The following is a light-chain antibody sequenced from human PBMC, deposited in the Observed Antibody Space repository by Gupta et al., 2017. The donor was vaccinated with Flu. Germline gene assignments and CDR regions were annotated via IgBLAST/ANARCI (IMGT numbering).Light chain of an antibody. V-gene: IGKV3-20*01. CDR2: GAS. CDR1: QSVSYNY. Sequence: GTLSLSPGERVTLSCRASQSVSYNYLPWYQQKLGQPPRLLIYGASNRATGIPDRFSGSGSGTDFTLTISRLEPEDFGVYYCQQSSSSPYTFGQGSKLEIK. CDR3: QQSSSSPYT. J-gene: IGKJ2*01.